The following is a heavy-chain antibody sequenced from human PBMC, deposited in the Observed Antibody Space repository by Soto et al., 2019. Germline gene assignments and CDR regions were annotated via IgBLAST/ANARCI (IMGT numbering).Heavy chain of an antibody. CDR1: GFTFSRYA. J-gene: IGHJ4*02. Sequence: GGSLRLSCAASGFTFSRYAMNWVRQAPGKGLEWVAYVDSFSNFIYYADSVGGRFSISRDDAKNSLYLQMNSLRAEDTAVYYCARTGTTWYFDYWGQGTLVTVSS. V-gene: IGHV3-21*01. D-gene: IGHD1-1*01. CDR3: ARTGTTWYFDY. CDR2: VDSFSNFI.